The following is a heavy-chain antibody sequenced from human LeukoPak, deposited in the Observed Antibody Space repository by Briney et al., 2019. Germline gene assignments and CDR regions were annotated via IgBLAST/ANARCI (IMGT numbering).Heavy chain of an antibody. CDR3: AKDQGYYGSGSYKEYFQH. D-gene: IGHD3-10*01. Sequence: GGSLRLSCAASGFTFSSYAMTWVRQAPGKGLEWVSAISGSGDSTCYADSVKGRFTTSRDSSKNTLYLQMDSLRAEDTAVYYCAKDQGYYGSGSYKEYFQHWGQGTLVTVS. J-gene: IGHJ1*01. CDR2: ISGSGDST. CDR1: GFTFSSYA. V-gene: IGHV3-23*01.